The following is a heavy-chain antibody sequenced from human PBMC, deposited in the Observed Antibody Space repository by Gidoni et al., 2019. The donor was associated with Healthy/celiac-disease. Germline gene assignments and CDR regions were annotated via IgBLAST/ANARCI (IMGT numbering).Heavy chain of an antibody. Sequence: QVQLVQSGAEVKKPGSSVKVSCKASGGTFRSYAISWVRQAPGQGLEWMGGIIPIFGTANYAQKFQGRVTITADKSTSTAYMELSSLRSEDTAVYYCARDQGVNTMVRGVQTLYFDYWGQGTLVTVSS. CDR2: IIPIFGTA. CDR3: ARDQGVNTMVRGVQTLYFDY. J-gene: IGHJ4*02. CDR1: GGTFRSYA. D-gene: IGHD3-10*01. V-gene: IGHV1-69*06.